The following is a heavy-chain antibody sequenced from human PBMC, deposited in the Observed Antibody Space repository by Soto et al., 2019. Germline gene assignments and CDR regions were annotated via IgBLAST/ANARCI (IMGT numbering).Heavy chain of an antibody. CDR1: GGSISSGGYS. CDR3: ARGRVVSYYFDY. V-gene: IGHV4-30-2*01. D-gene: IGHD3-3*01. Sequence: PSETLSLTCAVSGGSISSGGYSWSWIRQPPGKGLEWIGYIYHSGSTYYNPSLKSRVTISVDRSKNQFSLKLSSVTAADTAVYYCARGRVVSYYFDYWGQGTLVTVSS. CDR2: IYHSGST. J-gene: IGHJ4*02.